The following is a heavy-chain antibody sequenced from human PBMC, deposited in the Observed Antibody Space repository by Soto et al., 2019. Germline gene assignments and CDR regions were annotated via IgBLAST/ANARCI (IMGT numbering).Heavy chain of an antibody. D-gene: IGHD3-10*01. CDR2: ISYDGSNK. Sequence: GGSLRLSCAASGFTFSSYAMHWVRQAPCKGLEWVAVISYDGSNKYYADSVKGRFTISRDNSKNTLYLQMNSLRAEDTAVYYCARDLHMVRGVIKDYYYYYGMDVWGQGTTVTVSS. CDR3: ARDLHMVRGVIKDYYYYYGMDV. CDR1: GFTFSSYA. V-gene: IGHV3-30-3*01. J-gene: IGHJ6*02.